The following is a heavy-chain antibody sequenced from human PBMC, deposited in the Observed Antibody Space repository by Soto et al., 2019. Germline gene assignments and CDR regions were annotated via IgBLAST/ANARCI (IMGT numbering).Heavy chain of an antibody. CDR1: GFTFSSYW. D-gene: IGHD3-22*01. CDR2: ITYDGSNK. V-gene: IGHV3-30*18. CDR3: AKAHRLARYYDSSGYFTPLDGMDV. J-gene: IGHJ6*02. Sequence: GGSLRLSCAASGFTFSSYWMSWVRQAPGKGLEWVAVITYDGSNKYYADSVKGRFTISRDNSKNTLYLQMNSLRAEDTAVYYCAKAHRLARYYDSSGYFTPLDGMDVWGQGTTVTVSS.